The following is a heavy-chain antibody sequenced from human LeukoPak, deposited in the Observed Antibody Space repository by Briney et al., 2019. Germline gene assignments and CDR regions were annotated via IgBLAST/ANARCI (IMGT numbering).Heavy chain of an antibody. J-gene: IGHJ5*02. Sequence: ASVKVSCKASGYTFTGYYMHWVRQAPGQGLEWMGRINPNSGGTNYAQKFQGRVTMTRDTSISTAYMELSRLRSDDTAVYYCARPHTVLYNWFDPWGQRTLVTVSS. CDR1: GYTFTGYY. CDR2: INPNSGGT. CDR3: ARPHTVLYNWFDP. D-gene: IGHD4-11*01. V-gene: IGHV1-2*06.